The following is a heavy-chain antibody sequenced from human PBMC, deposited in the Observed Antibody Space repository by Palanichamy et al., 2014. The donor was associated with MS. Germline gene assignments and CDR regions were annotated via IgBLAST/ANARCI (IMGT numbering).Heavy chain of an antibody. CDR2: MNPNSGNT. D-gene: IGHD2-15*01. Sequence: VQLVQSGAEVKKPGASVKVSCKASGYTFTSYDINWVRQATGQGLEWMGWMNPNSGNTGYAQKFQGRVTMTRNTSISTAYMELSSLRSEDTAVYYCASGRVDCSGGSCYYYYYMDVWGKGTTVTVSS. V-gene: IGHV1-8*01. J-gene: IGHJ6*03. CDR1: GYTFTSYD. CDR3: ASGRVDCSGGSCYYYYYMDV.